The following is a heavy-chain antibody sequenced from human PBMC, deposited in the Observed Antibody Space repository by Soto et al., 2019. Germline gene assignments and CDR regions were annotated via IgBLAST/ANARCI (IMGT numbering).Heavy chain of an antibody. V-gene: IGHV4-30-4*01. CDR3: ARVRRYYYGLNWFDP. CDR1: GGSISGGVHS. J-gene: IGHJ5*02. Sequence: SETLSLTCTVSGGSISGGVHSWSWIRQPPGKGLEWIGHIFDSGSTYYNPSLKSRLTISVDTSKNQFSLKLSSVTAADTAVYYCARVRRYYYGLNWFDPWGQGTLVTVSS. D-gene: IGHD3-10*01. CDR2: IFDSGST.